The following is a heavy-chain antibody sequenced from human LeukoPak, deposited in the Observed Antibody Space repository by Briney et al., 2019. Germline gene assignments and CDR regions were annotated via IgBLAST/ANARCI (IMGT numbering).Heavy chain of an antibody. CDR2: ISGSGGST. J-gene: IGHJ5*02. CDR3: AEGAPSSSSLSNWFDP. V-gene: IGHV3-23*01. Sequence: GGSLRLSCAASGLTFSSYAMTWVRQPPGKGLEWVSAISGSGGSTHYADSVKGRFTISRDNSKNTLYLQMNSLRAEDTAVYYLAEGAPSSSSLSNWFDPWGQGTLVTVSS. D-gene: IGHD6-6*01. CDR1: GLTFSSYA.